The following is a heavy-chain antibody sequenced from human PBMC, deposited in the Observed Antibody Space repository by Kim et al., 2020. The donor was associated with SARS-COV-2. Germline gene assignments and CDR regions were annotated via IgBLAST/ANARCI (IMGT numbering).Heavy chain of an antibody. CDR3: AGRPLPSSGYFDC. CDR1: DSSITSPYY. CDR2: AYHEGST. D-gene: IGHD6-19*01. V-gene: IGHV4-38-2*02. J-gene: IGHJ4*02. Sequence: SETLSLTCTVSDSSITSPYYWGWIRQPPGKGLEYVALAYHEGSTYYNPSLQSRVTISIDTSKNQVSLSLTSVTAADTAIYFCAGRPLPSSGYFDCWGQGT.